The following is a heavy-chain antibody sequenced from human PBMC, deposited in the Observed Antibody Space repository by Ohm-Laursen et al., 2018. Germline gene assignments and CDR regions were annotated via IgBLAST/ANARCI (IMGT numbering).Heavy chain of an antibody. CDR2: IYYSGST. CDR1: GGSISDYY. D-gene: IGHD3-10*01. CDR3: ARMAEYYGSGSYVDY. J-gene: IGHJ4*02. V-gene: IGHV4-59*01. Sequence: SETLSLTCTVSGGSISDYYWSWIRQPPGKGLEWIGYIYYSGSTNYNPSLKSRVTISVDTSKNQFSLKLSSVTAADTAVYYCARMAEYYGSGSYVDYWGQGTLVTVSS.